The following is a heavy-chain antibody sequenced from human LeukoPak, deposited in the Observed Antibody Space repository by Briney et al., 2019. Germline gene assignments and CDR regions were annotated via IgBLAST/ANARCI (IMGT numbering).Heavy chain of an antibody. J-gene: IGHJ6*04. V-gene: IGHV4-61*02. CDR1: GGSISSGSYY. CDR3: ARKGDV. CDR2: IFASGST. Sequence: SQTLSLTCTVSGGSISSGSYYWSWIRQPAGKGLEWIGRIFASGSTDYNPSLKSRVTISLDTSKNQFSLKLNSVTAADTAVYYCARKGDVWGKGTTVTVSS.